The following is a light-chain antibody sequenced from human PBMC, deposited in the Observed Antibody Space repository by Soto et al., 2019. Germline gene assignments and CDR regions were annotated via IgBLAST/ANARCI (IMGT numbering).Light chain of an antibody. J-gene: IGKJ3*01. V-gene: IGKV1-39*01. CDR2: APS. CDR1: QSISSY. Sequence: DIQMTQSPSSLSASVGDRVTITCRASQSISSYLNWYQQKPGKAPKLLIYAPSSLQSGVPSRFSGSCSGTDFTPTISSLQPEDFATYICQQSYSTHITFGPGTKADIK. CDR3: QQSYSTHIT.